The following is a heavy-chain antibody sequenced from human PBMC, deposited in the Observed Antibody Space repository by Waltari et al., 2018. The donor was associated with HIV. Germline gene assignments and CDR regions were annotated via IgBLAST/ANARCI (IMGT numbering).Heavy chain of an antibody. CDR2: IPILPGYT. D-gene: IGHD6-19*01. CDR3: VRDLSPMGKSGWYDS. J-gene: IGHJ1*01. V-gene: IGHV1-18*04. CDR1: GFSFPKYG. Sequence: QVRLVQSGAEVKKPGASVKVSCKASGFSFPKYGYSWVRQAPGQGLEWMGWIPILPGYTDSAGKCQGRITMTRDTLTNTIYIELTTLKSADAAIYYCVRDLSPMGKSGWYDSWGQGTVVTVSS.